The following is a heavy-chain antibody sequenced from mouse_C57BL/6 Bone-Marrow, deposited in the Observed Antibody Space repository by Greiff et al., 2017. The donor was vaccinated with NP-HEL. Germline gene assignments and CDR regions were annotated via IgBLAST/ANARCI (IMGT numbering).Heavy chain of an antibody. CDR3: GRRSHYPYYFDY. D-gene: IGHD2-5*01. J-gene: IGHJ2*01. CDR2: ISSGGSYT. CDR1: GFTFSSYG. V-gene: IGHV5-6*01. Sequence: EVQLVESGGDLVKPGGSLKLSCAASGFTFSSYGMSWVRQTPDKRLEWVATISSGGSYTYYPDSVKGRFTISRDNAKNTLYLQLSSLKSDDTAVYYWGRRSHYPYYFDYWGQGTTLTVSS.